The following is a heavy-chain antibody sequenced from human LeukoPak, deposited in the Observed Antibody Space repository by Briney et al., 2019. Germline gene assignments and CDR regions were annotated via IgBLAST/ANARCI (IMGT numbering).Heavy chain of an antibody. V-gene: IGHV3-64*01. CDR3: ARLKGHYYDDERYFDY. CDR2: ISSNGGST. J-gene: IGHJ4*02. Sequence: PGGSLRLSCAASGFTFSSYAMHWVRQATGKGLEYVSAISSNGGSTYYANSVKGRFTISRDNSKNTLYLQMGSLRAEDMAVYYCARLKGHYYDDERYFDYWGQGTLVTVSS. D-gene: IGHD3-22*01. CDR1: GFTFSSYA.